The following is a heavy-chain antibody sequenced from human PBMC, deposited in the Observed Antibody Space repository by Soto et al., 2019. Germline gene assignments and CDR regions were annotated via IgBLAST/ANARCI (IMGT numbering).Heavy chain of an antibody. Sequence: QVQLVESGGGVVQPGRSLRLSCAASGFTFSSYGMHWVRQAPGKGLEWVAVISYDGSNKYYADSVKGRFTISRDNSKNTLYLQMNSLRAEDTAVYYCAKGGNFDWSLGPLRWGQGTLVTVSS. V-gene: IGHV3-30*18. CDR3: AKGGNFDWSLGPLR. J-gene: IGHJ4*02. CDR1: GFTFSSYG. D-gene: IGHD3-9*01. CDR2: ISYDGSNK.